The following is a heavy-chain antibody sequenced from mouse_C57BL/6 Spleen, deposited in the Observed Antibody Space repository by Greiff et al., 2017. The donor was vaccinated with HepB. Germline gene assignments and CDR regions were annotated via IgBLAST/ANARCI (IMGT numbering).Heavy chain of an antibody. CDR3: ARMARWFDY. CDR2: IWSGGGT. J-gene: IGHJ2*01. CDR1: GFSLTSYG. V-gene: IGHV2-2*01. Sequence: QVQLQQSGPGLVQPSQSLSITCTVSGFSLTSYGVHWVRQSPGKGLEWLGVIWSGGGTDYNAAFISRLSTSKDNTKSQVFFKMNSLQADDTAIYYCARMARWFDYWGKGTTLTVSS.